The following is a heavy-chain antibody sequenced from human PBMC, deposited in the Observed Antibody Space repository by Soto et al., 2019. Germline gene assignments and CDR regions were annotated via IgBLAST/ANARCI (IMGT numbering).Heavy chain of an antibody. CDR1: GGSFSGYF. CDR3: ARFVGATNENRGSPRDY. J-gene: IGHJ4*02. CDR2: INDSGSI. V-gene: IGHV4-34*01. Sequence: QVQLQQWGAGLLKPSETLSLSCAVYGGSFSGYFWSWIRQPPGKGLEWIGEINDSGSIIYNPSLKGRVTILVDTSKNQFSLNLSSVTAADTAVYYCARFVGATNENRGSPRDYWGQGTLVTVSS. D-gene: IGHD3-10*01.